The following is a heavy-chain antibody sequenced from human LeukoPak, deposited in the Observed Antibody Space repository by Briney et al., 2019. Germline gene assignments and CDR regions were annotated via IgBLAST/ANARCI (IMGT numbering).Heavy chain of an antibody. CDR2: ISSSSSYI. Sequence: GGSLRLSCAASGFTFSSYAMSWVRQAPGKGLEWVSSISSSSSYIYYADSVKGRFTISRDNAKNSLYLQMNSLRAEDTAVYYCARVGGGDFLDAFDIWGQGTMVTVSS. J-gene: IGHJ3*02. CDR3: ARVGGGDFLDAFDI. D-gene: IGHD2-21*02. V-gene: IGHV3-21*01. CDR1: GFTFSSYA.